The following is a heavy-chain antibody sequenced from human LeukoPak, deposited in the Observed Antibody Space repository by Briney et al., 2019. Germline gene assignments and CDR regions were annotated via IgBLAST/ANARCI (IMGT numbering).Heavy chain of an antibody. CDR3: ARILLWFGELYDY. CDR1: GFTFSSYE. J-gene: IGHJ4*02. V-gene: IGHV3-48*03. Sequence: GGSLRLSCAASGFTFSSYEMNWVRQAPGKGLEGVSYISSSGSTIYYADSVKGRFTISRDNAKNSLYLQMNSLRAEDTAVYYCARILLWFGELYDYWGQGTLVTVSS. CDR2: ISSSGSTI. D-gene: IGHD3-10*01.